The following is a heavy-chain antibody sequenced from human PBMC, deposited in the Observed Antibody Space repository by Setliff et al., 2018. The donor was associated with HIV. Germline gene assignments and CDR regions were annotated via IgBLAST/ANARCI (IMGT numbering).Heavy chain of an antibody. D-gene: IGHD3-10*01. CDR3: ARRIDNSGSLPAKNWFDT. CDR1: GGSISSYC. Sequence: SETLSLTCTVSGGSISSYCWNWIRQPPGKGLEWIGYIFASGSSLYNPSLQSRVSISIDTSKNQFSLKLSFVTAADTAVYYCARRIDNSGSLPAKNWFDTWGQGRLVTVSS. CDR2: IFASGSS. J-gene: IGHJ5*02. V-gene: IGHV4-4*09.